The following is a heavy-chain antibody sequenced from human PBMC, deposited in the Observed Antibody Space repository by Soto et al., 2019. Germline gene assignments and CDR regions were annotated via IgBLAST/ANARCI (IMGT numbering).Heavy chain of an antibody. CDR1: GGSISSSSYY. D-gene: IGHD2-15*01. Sequence: SETLSLTCTVSGGSISSSSYYWGWIRQPPGKGLEWIGSIYYSGSTYYNPSLKSRVTISVDTSKNQFSLKLSSVTAADKAVYYCARRRGVVNVSYYYYYGMDVWGQGTTVTVSS. CDR3: ARRRGVVNVSYYYYYGMDV. V-gene: IGHV4-39*01. CDR2: IYYSGST. J-gene: IGHJ6*02.